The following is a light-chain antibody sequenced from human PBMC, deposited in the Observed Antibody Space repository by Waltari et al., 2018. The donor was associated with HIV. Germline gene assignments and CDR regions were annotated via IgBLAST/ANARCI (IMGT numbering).Light chain of an antibody. CDR1: SNDVGVYNR. J-gene: IGLJ2*01. Sequence: QSALTQPPSVSGSPGQSVTISCTGTSNDVGVYNRVSWYQQSPGTAPKLIIYEVSNRPSGVPDRFSGSKTGNTASLTISGLQAEDEADYYCCSYGGSYTLFGGGTKVTVL. V-gene: IGLV2-18*02. CDR3: CSYGGSYTL. CDR2: EVS.